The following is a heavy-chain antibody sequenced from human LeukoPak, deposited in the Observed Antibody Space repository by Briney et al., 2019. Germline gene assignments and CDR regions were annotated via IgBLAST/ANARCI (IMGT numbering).Heavy chain of an antibody. D-gene: IGHD3-22*01. CDR3: ARDWGSSGYYYFDY. CDR2: ISYGGSNK. CDR1: GVTFSSYA. J-gene: IGHJ4*02. V-gene: IGHV3-30*01. Sequence: PGGSLRLSCAASGVTFSSYAMHWVRQAPGKGLECVAVISYGGSNKYYADSVKGRFTISRDNSKNTLYLQMNSLRTEDTAVYYCARDWGSSGYYYFDYWGQGTLVTVSS.